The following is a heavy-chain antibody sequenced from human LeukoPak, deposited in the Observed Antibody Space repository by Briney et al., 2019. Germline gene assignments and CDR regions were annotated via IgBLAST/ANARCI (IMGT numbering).Heavy chain of an antibody. D-gene: IGHD6-13*01. V-gene: IGHV1-2*02. CDR3: ARDRQQPSNDAFDI. Sequence: ASVKVSCKASGYTFTGYYMHWVRQAPGQGLEWMGWINPNSGGTNYAQKFQGRVTMTRDTSISTAYMEPSRLRSDGTAVYYCARDRQQPSNDAFDIWGQGTMVTVSS. CDR1: GYTFTGYY. CDR2: INPNSGGT. J-gene: IGHJ3*02.